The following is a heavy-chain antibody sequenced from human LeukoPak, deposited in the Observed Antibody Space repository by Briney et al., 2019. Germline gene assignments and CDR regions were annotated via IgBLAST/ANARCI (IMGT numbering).Heavy chain of an antibody. Sequence: SVKVSCKASGGTFSSYAISWVRQAPGQGLEWMGRTIPILGIANYAQKFQGRVTITADKSTSTAYMELSSLRSEDTAVYYCAREGYYYDSSGSQTSDYWGQGTLVTVSS. CDR2: TIPILGIA. CDR1: GGTFSSYA. CDR3: AREGYYYDSSGSQTSDY. D-gene: IGHD3-22*01. J-gene: IGHJ4*02. V-gene: IGHV1-69*04.